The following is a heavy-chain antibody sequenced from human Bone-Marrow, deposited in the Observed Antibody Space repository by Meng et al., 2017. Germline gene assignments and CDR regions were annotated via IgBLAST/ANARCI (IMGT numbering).Heavy chain of an antibody. J-gene: IGHJ4*02. CDR1: GFTFSSYE. V-gene: IGHV3-21*01. CDR2: ISSSSSYI. CDR3: ARDSIQAGYSSSWLGFGATSFDY. D-gene: IGHD6-13*01. Sequence: GESLKISCAASGFTFSSYEMNWVRQAPGKGLEWVSSISSSSSYIYYADSVKGRFTISRDNAKNSLYLQMNSLRAEDTAVYYCARDSIQAGYSSSWLGFGATSFDYWGQGTLVTVSS.